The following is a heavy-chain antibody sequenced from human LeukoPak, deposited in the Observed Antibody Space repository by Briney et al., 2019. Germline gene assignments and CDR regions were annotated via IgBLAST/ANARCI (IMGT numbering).Heavy chain of an antibody. Sequence: ETLSLTCTVSGGSISSYYWSWIRQPPGKGLEWIGYIYYSGSTNYNPSLKSRVTISVDTSKNQFSLKLSSVTAADTAVYYCAREYHDFWSGYFYYFDYWGQGTLVTVSS. CDR1: GGSISSYY. V-gene: IGHV4-59*01. CDR2: IYYSGST. J-gene: IGHJ4*02. D-gene: IGHD3-3*01. CDR3: AREYHDFWSGYFYYFDY.